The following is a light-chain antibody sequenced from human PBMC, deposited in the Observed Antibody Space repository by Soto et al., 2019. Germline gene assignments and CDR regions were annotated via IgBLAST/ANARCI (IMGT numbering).Light chain of an antibody. CDR3: QQYKNWPRT. J-gene: IGKJ4*02. Sequence: EIVLTQSPGTLSLSPGERATLSCRASQSVSSNLAWYQQKPGQAPRLLIYGASTRATGIPARFSGSGSGTEFTLTISSLQSEDFAVYYCQQYKNWPRTFGRGTKVDIK. CDR2: GAS. V-gene: IGKV3-15*01. CDR1: QSVSSN.